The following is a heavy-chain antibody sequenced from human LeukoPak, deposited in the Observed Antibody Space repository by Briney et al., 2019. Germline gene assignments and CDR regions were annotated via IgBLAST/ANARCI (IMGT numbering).Heavy chain of an antibody. CDR1: GFNFSAFI. CDR2: ISLSGRFI. D-gene: IGHD2-2*01. Sequence: PGGSLRLSCGAPGFNFSAFIMSWVRQAPGKGLEWVASISLSGRFIYYADSLKGRFTISRDNAKNSVHLQVNSLRAEDTAVYYCAREMLVIPAAVDYWGQGTLVTVSS. J-gene: IGHJ4*02. CDR3: AREMLVIPAAVDY. V-gene: IGHV3-21*01.